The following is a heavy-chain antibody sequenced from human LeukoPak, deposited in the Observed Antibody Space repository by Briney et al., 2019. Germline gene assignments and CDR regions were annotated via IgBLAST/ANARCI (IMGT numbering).Heavy chain of an antibody. CDR2: ISASGRTT. V-gene: IGHV3-48*04. J-gene: IGHJ4*02. CDR1: GLTLSNYG. Sequence: GGSLRLSCLASGLTLSNYGMNWVRQAPGKGLEWLSYISASGRTTYYADSVKGRFSMSRDNANDSVFLEMNSLRVDDTALYYCARDLEEDWGPRTLVTVSS. CDR3: ARDLEED.